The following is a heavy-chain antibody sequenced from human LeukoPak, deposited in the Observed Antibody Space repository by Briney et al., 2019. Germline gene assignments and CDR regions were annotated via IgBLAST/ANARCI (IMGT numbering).Heavy chain of an antibody. CDR3: ARGGSDTAMAHDY. J-gene: IGHJ4*02. D-gene: IGHD5-18*01. CDR2: ISGSGGST. Sequence: GGSLRLSCAASGLTFSSYAMSWVRQAPGKGVEWVSVISGSGGSTHYADSVKGRFTISRDDAKNTLYLQVNSLRAEDTAVYFCARGGSDTAMAHDYWGQGTLVTVSS. CDR1: GLTFSSYA. V-gene: IGHV3-23*01.